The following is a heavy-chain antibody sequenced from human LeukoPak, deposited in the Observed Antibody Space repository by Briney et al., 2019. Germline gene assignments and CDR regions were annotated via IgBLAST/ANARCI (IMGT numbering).Heavy chain of an antibody. J-gene: IGHJ5*02. D-gene: IGHD6-19*01. Sequence: SETLSLTCAVYGGSFSGYYWSWIRQPPGKGLEWIGEINHSGSTNYNPSLKSRVTTSVDTSKNQFSLKLSSVTAADTAVYYCAREEYNSGWPPRWFDPWGQGTLVTVSS. CDR2: INHSGST. CDR1: GGSFSGYY. CDR3: AREEYNSGWPPRWFDP. V-gene: IGHV4-34*01.